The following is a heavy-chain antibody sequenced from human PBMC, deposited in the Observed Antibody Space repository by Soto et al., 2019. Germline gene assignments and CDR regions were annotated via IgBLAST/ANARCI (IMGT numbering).Heavy chain of an antibody. CDR2: IYYSGST. CDR3: AGTLRANPVASRRLKYNWFDP. Sequence: SETLSLTCTVSGGSISSGGYYWSWIRQHPGKGLEWIGYIYYSGSTYYNPSLKSRVTISVDTSKNQFSLKLSSVTAADTAVYYCAGTLRANPVASRRLKYNWFDPWGQGTLVTVSS. J-gene: IGHJ5*02. CDR1: GGSISSGGYY. D-gene: IGHD5-12*01. V-gene: IGHV4-31*03.